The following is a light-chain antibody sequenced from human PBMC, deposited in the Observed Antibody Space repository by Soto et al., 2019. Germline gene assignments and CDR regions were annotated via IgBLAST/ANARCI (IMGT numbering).Light chain of an antibody. J-gene: IGKJ4*01. CDR2: AAS. Sequence: IQMTQSPSSLSASVGDTVTVTCRASQTIRTYLNWYQQKPGKAPKLLIYAASSLHSGVPSRFSGSGSGTDFTLTISSLPPEDFATYSCQQSYSLPLTFGGGTKVDVK. CDR3: QQSYSLPLT. CDR1: QTIRTY. V-gene: IGKV1-39*01.